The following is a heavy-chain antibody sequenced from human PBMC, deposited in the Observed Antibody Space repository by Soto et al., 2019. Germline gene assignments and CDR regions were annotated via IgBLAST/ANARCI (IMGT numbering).Heavy chain of an antibody. D-gene: IGHD7-27*01. Sequence: ASVKVSCKASGYTFTNYGISWVRQAPGQGLEWMGSISDYNGNTNYAQKLLGRVTLTTDTSTTTAYMELRSLRSDDTAVYYCAREHVEHLGNYYYYHYMDVWGQGTTVTVSS. V-gene: IGHV1-18*01. CDR2: ISDYNGNT. J-gene: IGHJ6*03. CDR3: AREHVEHLGNYYYYHYMDV. CDR1: GYTFTNYG.